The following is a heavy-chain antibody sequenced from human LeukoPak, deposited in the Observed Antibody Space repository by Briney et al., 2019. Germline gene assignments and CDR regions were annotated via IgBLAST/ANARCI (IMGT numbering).Heavy chain of an antibody. J-gene: IGHJ3*02. D-gene: IGHD5-24*01. CDR3: ARIRDGYNDAYDI. CDR1: GYTFTNYY. CDR2: INPGGGNT. Sequence: ASVKVSCKASGYTFTNYYMHWVRQAPGQGLEWMGLINPGGGNTNYAQNFQGRVTMTRDTSASTVYMELSSLRSEDTAIYYCARIRDGYNDAYDIWGQGTVVTVPS. V-gene: IGHV1-46*01.